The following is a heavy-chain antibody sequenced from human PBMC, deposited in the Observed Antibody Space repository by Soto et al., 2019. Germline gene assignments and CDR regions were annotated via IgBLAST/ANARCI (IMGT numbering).Heavy chain of an antibody. D-gene: IGHD4-17*01. CDR1: GFTFSSYG. CDR2: ISYDGNNK. Sequence: QVQLVESGGGVVQPGRSLRLSCAASGFTFSSYGMHWVRQAPGKGLEWVAVISYDGNNKYYADSVKGRFTISRDNFKHTLYRQMDSLRAEDTAMYYCAKDHLETTVTTPSYWGQGTLVTVSS. CDR3: AKDHLETTVTTPSY. J-gene: IGHJ4*02. V-gene: IGHV3-30*18.